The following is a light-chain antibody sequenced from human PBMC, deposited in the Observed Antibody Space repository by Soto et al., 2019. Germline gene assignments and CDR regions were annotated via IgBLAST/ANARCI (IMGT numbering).Light chain of an antibody. CDR1: QSVSSH. Sequence: EIVLTQSPGTLSLSPGERATLSCRASQSVSSHLAWYQQKPGQAPRLLIYDASNRATGIPARFSGSGSGTDFTLTISRLETEDFAVYHCVQRTTWPWTCGQGSKVEIK. CDR2: DAS. J-gene: IGKJ1*01. V-gene: IGKV3-11*01. CDR3: VQRTTWPWT.